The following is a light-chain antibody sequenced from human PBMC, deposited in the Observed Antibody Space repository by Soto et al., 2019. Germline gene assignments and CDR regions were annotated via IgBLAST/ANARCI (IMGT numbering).Light chain of an antibody. CDR1: QSVNNNY. Sequence: EVVLTQSPATLSVSPGERATLSFRASQSVNNNYLAWYQQKPGQSPRLLIYGASIRATAIPDRFSGSGSGTDFTLTISRLEPEDSAVYYCQQHSRSITFGGGTKVDI. CDR3: QQHSRSIT. J-gene: IGKJ4*01. CDR2: GAS. V-gene: IGKV3-20*01.